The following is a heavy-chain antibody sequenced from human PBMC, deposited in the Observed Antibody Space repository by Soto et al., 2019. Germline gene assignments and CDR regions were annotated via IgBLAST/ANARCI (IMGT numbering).Heavy chain of an antibody. CDR2: IIPILGIA. CDR1: GGTFSSYT. Sequence: SVKVSCKASGGTFSSYTISWVRQAPGQGLEWMGRIIPILGIANYAQKFQGRVTITADKSTSTAYMELSSLRSEDTAVYYCASDGSGSYGPIRWFDPWGQGTLVTVSS. D-gene: IGHD3-10*01. CDR3: ASDGSGSYGPIRWFDP. V-gene: IGHV1-69*02. J-gene: IGHJ5*02.